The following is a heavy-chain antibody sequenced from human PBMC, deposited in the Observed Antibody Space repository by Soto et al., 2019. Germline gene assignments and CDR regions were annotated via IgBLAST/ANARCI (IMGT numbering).Heavy chain of an antibody. CDR3: ARRLVGAPDIVVVVAATGAFDI. J-gene: IGHJ3*02. CDR1: GGSISSSSYY. D-gene: IGHD2-15*01. Sequence: QLQLQESGPGLVKPSETLSLTCTVSGGSISSSSYYWGWIRQPPGKGLEWIGSIYYSGSTYYNPSLKSRVTISVDTSKNQFSLKLSSVTAADTAVYYCARRLVGAPDIVVVVAATGAFDIWGQGTMVTVSP. CDR2: IYYSGST. V-gene: IGHV4-39*01.